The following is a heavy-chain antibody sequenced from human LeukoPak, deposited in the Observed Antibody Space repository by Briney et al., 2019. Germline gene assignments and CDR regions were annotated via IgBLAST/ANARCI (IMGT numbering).Heavy chain of an antibody. D-gene: IGHD6-19*01. J-gene: IGHJ3*02. CDR1: GYSISSGYY. Sequence: SETLSLTCTVSGYSISSGYYWGWIRQPPGKGLEWIGSIYHSGRTFYNPSLKSRVTISVDTSKNQFSLKLTSVTAADTAVYYCARPVAGTRNAFDIWGQGTMVTVSS. CDR2: IYHSGRT. CDR3: ARPVAGTRNAFDI. V-gene: IGHV4-38-2*02.